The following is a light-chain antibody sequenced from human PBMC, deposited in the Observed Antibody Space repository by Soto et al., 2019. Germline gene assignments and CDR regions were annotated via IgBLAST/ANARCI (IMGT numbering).Light chain of an antibody. V-gene: IGLV3-21*04. CDR1: NIGSKS. J-gene: IGLJ2*01. CDR3: QVWDSSSDHPV. Sequence: SYELTQPPSVSVAPGKTARITCGGNNIGSKSVHWYQQKPGQAPVLVIYYDSDRPSGIPERFSGSNSGNTATLTISRVEAGDDADYYCQVWDSSSDHPVFGGGTKVTVL. CDR2: YDS.